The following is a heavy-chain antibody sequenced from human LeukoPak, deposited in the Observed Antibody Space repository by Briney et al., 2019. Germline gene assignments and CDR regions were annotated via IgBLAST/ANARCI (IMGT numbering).Heavy chain of an antibody. CDR2: TGYSGGST. CDR1: TLTFNSYA. J-gene: IGHJ4*02. Sequence: PGGSLRLSCAASTLTFNSYAMSWVRQAPGKGLDWVSGTGYSGGSTYYADSVKGRFTISRDNSKNTLYLQMNSLRAEDTAVYYCAKVPGVYDNSGYESYWGQGTLVTVSS. V-gene: IGHV3-23*01. CDR3: AKVPGVYDNSGYESY. D-gene: IGHD3-22*01.